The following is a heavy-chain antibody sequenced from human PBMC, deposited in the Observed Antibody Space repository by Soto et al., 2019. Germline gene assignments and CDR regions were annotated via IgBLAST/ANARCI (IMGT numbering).Heavy chain of an antibody. J-gene: IGHJ3*02. CDR3: AKDLHFMWDILTRAFDI. CDR2: ISWNSGSI. V-gene: IGHV3-9*01. D-gene: IGHD3-9*01. CDR1: GFTFDDYA. Sequence: AGGSLRLSCAASGFTFDDYAMHWVRQAPGKGLEWVSGISWNSGSIGYADSVKGRFTISRDNAKNSLYLQMNSLRAEDTALYYCAKDLHFMWDILTRAFDIWGQGTMVTVSS.